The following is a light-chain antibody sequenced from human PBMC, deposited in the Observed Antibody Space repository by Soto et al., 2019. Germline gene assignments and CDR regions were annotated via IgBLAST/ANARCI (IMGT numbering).Light chain of an antibody. V-gene: IGLV2-8*01. CDR2: EVS. Sequence: QSYLTQPPSASGSPGQSFTISCPGTSIDVVAYNYVSWYQQHPGKAPKLMIYEVSKRPSGVPDRFSGSKSGNTASLTVSGLQAEDEADYYCSSYAGSNNFFYVLGTGTKVTVL. CDR3: SSYAGSNNFFYV. J-gene: IGLJ1*01. CDR1: SIDVVAYNY.